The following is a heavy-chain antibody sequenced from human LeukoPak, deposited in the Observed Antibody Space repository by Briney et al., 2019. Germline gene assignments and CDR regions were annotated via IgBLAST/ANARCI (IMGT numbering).Heavy chain of an antibody. CDR3: ARDGSGYAENSADYFDY. Sequence: ASVKVSCKASGYTFSDYYMHWVRQAPGQGLEWMGWMNPKTGGTNFAQKFQGRVTMTRDTSTSTVYMELSSLRSEDTAVYYCARDGSGYAENSADYFDYWGQGTLVTVSS. J-gene: IGHJ4*02. CDR1: GYTFSDYY. D-gene: IGHD5-12*01. CDR2: MNPKTGGT. V-gene: IGHV1-2*02.